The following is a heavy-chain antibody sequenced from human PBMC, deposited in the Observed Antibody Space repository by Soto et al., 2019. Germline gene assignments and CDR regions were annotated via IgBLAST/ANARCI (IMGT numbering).Heavy chain of an antibody. J-gene: IGHJ4*02. V-gene: IGHV3-23*01. CDR1: GFAFSGYA. D-gene: IGHD4-17*01. CDR3: AKSYYGDYDHRLRFDN. Sequence: EVQLLESGGGLVQPGGSLRLSCAASGFAFSGYAINWVRQAPGKGLEWVSIISGIGTSIKYSDSVTGRFTISRDNSRDTFHLQMNSLRAEDTAVYYCAKSYYGDYDHRLRFDNWGQGTLVTVSS. CDR2: ISGIGTSI.